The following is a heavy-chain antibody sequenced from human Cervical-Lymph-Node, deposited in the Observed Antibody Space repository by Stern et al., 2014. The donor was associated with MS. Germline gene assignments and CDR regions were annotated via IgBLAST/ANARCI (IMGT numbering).Heavy chain of an antibody. Sequence: MQLVQSGAEVKKPGESLKISCEASGYTFTKYWIGWVRQMPGKGLEWMGIIYPDDSDTSTSQSFQGQVTFSADKSISTAYLQWSSLKASDTAMYYCARGYCNGGSCYSEYFQHWGQGTLVTVSS. V-gene: IGHV5-51*03. CDR1: GYTFTKYW. J-gene: IGHJ1*01. CDR2: IYPDDSDT. D-gene: IGHD2-15*01. CDR3: ARGYCNGGSCYSEYFQH.